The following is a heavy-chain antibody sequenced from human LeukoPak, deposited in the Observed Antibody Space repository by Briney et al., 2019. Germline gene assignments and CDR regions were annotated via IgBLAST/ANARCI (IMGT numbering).Heavy chain of an antibody. V-gene: IGHV4-59*01. CDR3: ARFIGIRGVPT. CDR2: IYYSGST. J-gene: IGHJ4*02. CDR1: GGSISSYY. D-gene: IGHD3-10*01. Sequence: SETLSLTCTVSGGSISSYYWSWIRQPPGKGLEWIGYIYYSGSTNYNPSLKSRVTISVDTSKNQFSLKLSSVTAADTAVYYCARFIGIRGVPTRGQGTLVTVSS.